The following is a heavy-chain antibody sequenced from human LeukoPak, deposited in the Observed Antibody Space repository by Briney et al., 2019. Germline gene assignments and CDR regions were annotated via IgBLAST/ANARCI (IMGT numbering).Heavy chain of an antibody. D-gene: IGHD6-19*01. CDR1: GYSFTTYW. CDR2: VYPGDSDT. Sequence: PGESLKISCKGSGYSFTTYWIGWVRQMPGKGLEWMGVVYPGDSDTRYSPSFQGQVTISADKSISTAYLQWSSLKASDTAMYYCARRPVASGWYSLDYWGQGTLVTVSS. CDR3: ARRPVASGWYSLDY. J-gene: IGHJ4*02. V-gene: IGHV5-51*01.